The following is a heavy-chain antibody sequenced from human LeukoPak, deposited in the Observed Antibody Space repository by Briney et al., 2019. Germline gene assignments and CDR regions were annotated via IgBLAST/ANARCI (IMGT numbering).Heavy chain of an antibody. V-gene: IGHV1-2*02. CDR3: AREDGSGWWCAFDI. Sequence: ASVKVSCKASGYTFTGYYMHWVRQAPGQGLEWMGWINPNSGGTNYAQKFQGRVTMTRDTSISTAYMELSRLRSDDTAVYYCAREDGSGWWCAFDIWGQGTMVTVSS. CDR2: INPNSGGT. D-gene: IGHD6-19*01. CDR1: GYTFTGYY. J-gene: IGHJ3*02.